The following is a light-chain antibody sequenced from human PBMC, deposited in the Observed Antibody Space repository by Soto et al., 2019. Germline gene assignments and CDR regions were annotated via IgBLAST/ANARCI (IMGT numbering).Light chain of an antibody. CDR1: QRVGKY. Sequence: DLQMTQSPSSLSVSVGDRVTITCRASQRVGKYLAWFQQKPGRAPESLIYDISTLHSGVPSKFSGSGSGTDFTLTINSLQPEDSATYYCQQYHTYPRTFGQGTRLEIK. J-gene: IGKJ5*01. CDR2: DIS. CDR3: QQYHTYPRT. V-gene: IGKV1-16*02.